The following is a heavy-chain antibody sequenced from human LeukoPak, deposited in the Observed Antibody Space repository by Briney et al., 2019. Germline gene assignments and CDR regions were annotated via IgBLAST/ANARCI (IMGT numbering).Heavy chain of an antibody. CDR2: ITSSGFST. V-gene: IGHV3-23*01. J-gene: IGHJ4*02. D-gene: IGHD3-10*01. Sequence: PGGSLRLSCAASGFTFSTYAMGWVRQAPGKGPEWVSGITSSGFSTYYADSVKGRFTISRDNSENMLYLQMNSLRAEDTAVYFCAKYGSGSYLYYFDYWGQGTLVTVSS. CDR1: GFTFSTYA. CDR3: AKYGSGSYLYYFDY.